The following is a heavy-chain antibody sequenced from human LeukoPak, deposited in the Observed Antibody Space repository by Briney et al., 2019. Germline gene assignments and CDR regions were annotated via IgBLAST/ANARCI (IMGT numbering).Heavy chain of an antibody. CDR3: ARATYSYFDS. V-gene: IGHV3-7*01. D-gene: IGHD2-21*01. Sequence: PGGSLRLSCTASGFTLSRYWMSWVRQAPGKGLEWVANIKQDGSEKYYVDSVKGRFTISRDNAKNSLYLQINSLRAEDTAVYYCARATYSYFDSWGQGTLVTVSS. CDR1: GFTLSRYW. J-gene: IGHJ4*02. CDR2: IKQDGSEK.